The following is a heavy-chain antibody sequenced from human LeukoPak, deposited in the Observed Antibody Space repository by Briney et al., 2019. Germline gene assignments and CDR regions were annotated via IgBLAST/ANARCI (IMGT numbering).Heavy chain of an antibody. V-gene: IGHV1-24*01. Sequence: ASVKVSCKVSGYTLTELSMHWVRQAPGKGLEWMGGFDPEDGETIYAQKFQGRVTMTEDTSTDTAYMELSSLRSEDTAVYYCARAGFGDFWSGSGFDYWGQGTLVTVSS. J-gene: IGHJ4*02. CDR3: ARAGFGDFWSGSGFDY. CDR2: FDPEDGET. D-gene: IGHD3-3*01. CDR1: GYTLTELS.